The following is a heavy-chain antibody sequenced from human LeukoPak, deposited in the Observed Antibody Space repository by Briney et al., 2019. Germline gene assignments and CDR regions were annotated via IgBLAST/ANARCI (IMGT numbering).Heavy chain of an antibody. CDR3: VKDRTGTYTLDY. J-gene: IGHJ4*02. CDR1: GFTFSNHW. CDR2: INSGGSST. D-gene: IGHD3-10*01. V-gene: IGHV3-74*01. Sequence: GGSLRLSCAASGFTFSNHWMHWVRQAPGKGLVWVSRINSGGSSTSYGGPVEGRFTISRDNAKNTLYMQMNSLRAEDTAVYYCVKDRTGTYTLDYWGQGTLVTVSS.